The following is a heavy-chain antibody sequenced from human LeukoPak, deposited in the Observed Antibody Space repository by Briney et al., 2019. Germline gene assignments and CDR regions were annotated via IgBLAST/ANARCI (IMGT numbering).Heavy chain of an antibody. Sequence: GGSLRLSRAASRFTFSSYDMGWVRPAPGKGLEWVSVISAAGGTTYYTDSVKGRLTTSSDHSKTTLYLQITSRRPQDTAIYYCARKSGEIDYCGQGTLVTVSS. D-gene: IGHD1-1*01. CDR1: RFTFSSYD. J-gene: IGHJ4*02. CDR2: ISAAGGTT. V-gene: IGHV3-23*01. CDR3: ARKSGEIDY.